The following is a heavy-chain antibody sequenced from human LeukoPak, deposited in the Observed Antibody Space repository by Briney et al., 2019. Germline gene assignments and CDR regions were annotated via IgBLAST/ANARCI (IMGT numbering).Heavy chain of an antibody. Sequence: SETLSLTCAVYGGSFSGYYWSWIRQPPGKGLEWIGEINHSGSTYYNPSLKSRVTISVDTSKNQFSLKLSSVTAADTAVYYCFGMVRGVILDYWGQGTLVTVSS. CDR3: FGMVRGVILDY. CDR1: GGSFSGYY. J-gene: IGHJ4*02. D-gene: IGHD3-10*01. V-gene: IGHV4-34*01. CDR2: INHSGST.